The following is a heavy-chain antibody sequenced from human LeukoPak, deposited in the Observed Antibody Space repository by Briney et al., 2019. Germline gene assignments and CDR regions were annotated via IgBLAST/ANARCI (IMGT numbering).Heavy chain of an antibody. CDR3: ADSNYWYPVDY. D-gene: IGHD4-11*01. J-gene: IGHJ4*02. Sequence: GGSLRLSCAASGFTFSSYAMRWVRQAPGKGLEWVASITSSGDSTYYADSVKGRFTISRDNSKNTLYLQMNSLRAEDTALYYCADSNYWYPVDYWGQGTLVTVSS. CDR2: ITSSGDST. CDR1: GFTFSSYA. V-gene: IGHV3-23*01.